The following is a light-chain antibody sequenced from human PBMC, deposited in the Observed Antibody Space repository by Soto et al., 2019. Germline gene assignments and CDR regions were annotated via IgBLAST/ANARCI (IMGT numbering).Light chain of an antibody. CDR3: QTWGAGIVV. Sequence: QLVLTQSPSASASLRASVKLTCTLSSGHSSYTIAWHQQQPEKGPRYLMKLNSDGSHSKGDGIPDRFSGSSSGAERYLIISSLQSEDEADYYCQTWGAGIVVFGGGTKLTVL. V-gene: IGLV4-69*01. J-gene: IGLJ2*01. CDR2: LNSDGSH. CDR1: SGHSSYT.